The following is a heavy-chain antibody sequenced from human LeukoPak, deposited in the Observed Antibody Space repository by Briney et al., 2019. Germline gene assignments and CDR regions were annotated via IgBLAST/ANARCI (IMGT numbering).Heavy chain of an antibody. Sequence: GGSLRLSCAASGFNFSSYSMNWVRQAPGKGLEWVSSISSSSSYIYYAGSVKGRFTISRDNAKNSLYLQMNSLRAEDTAVYYCAREDGFDYWGQGTLVTVSS. CDR3: AREDGFDY. J-gene: IGHJ4*02. CDR2: ISSSSSYI. V-gene: IGHV3-21*01. CDR1: GFNFSSYS.